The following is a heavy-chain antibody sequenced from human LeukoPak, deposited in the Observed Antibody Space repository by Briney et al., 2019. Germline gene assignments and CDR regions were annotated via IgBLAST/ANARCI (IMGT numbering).Heavy chain of an antibody. J-gene: IGHJ4*02. CDR3: AREHNSRATFDY. CDR2: IHSSGDYI. V-gene: IGHV3-21*05. D-gene: IGHD4-23*01. CDR1: ASGVAFTSHS. Sequence: GGSLRLSCAASASGVAFTSHSMNWVRQAPGKGLEWISYIHSSGDYIFHADSVKGRFTVSRDNARNSLYLQMNSLRAEDTAIYYCAREHNSRATFDYWGQGTLVTVSS.